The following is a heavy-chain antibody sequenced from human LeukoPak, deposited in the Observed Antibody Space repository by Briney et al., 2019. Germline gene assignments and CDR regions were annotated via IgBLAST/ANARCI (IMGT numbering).Heavy chain of an antibody. CDR3: ARDLVTVTKGFDI. Sequence: SETLSLTCAVSDDSFSSHYWTWIRQPPGKGLEWIGYNSYIGRTNYNPSLKSRVTISIDTSKNQFSLKLTSVTAADTAVYYCARDLVTVTKGFDIWGQGTMVSVSS. D-gene: IGHD4-17*01. CDR2: NSYIGRT. V-gene: IGHV4-59*11. CDR1: DDSFSSHY. J-gene: IGHJ3*02.